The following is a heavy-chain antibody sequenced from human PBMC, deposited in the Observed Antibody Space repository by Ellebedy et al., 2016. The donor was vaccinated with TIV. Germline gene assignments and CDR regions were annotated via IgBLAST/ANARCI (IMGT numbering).Heavy chain of an antibody. J-gene: IGHJ4*02. CDR2: ISSNGGST. CDR3: GATFDY. Sequence: GESLKISXSASGFTFSSYAMHWVRQAPGKGLEYVSAISSNGGSTYYADSVKGRFTISRDNSKNTLYLQMSSLRAEDTAVYYCGATFDYWGQGTLVTVSS. V-gene: IGHV3-64D*06. D-gene: IGHD5-12*01. CDR1: GFTFSSYA.